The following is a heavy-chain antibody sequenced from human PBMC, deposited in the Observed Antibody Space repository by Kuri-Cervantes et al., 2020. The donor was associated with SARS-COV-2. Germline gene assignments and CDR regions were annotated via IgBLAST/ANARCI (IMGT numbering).Heavy chain of an antibody. J-gene: IGHJ1*01. V-gene: IGHV4-39*01. CDR1: GGSISSSSYY. CDR2: IYYSGST. CDR3: ASPGYSSGWDEYFQH. D-gene: IGHD6-19*01. Sequence: SESLSLTCTVDGGSISSSSYYWGWIRQPPGKGLEWIGSIYYSGSTYYNPSLKSRVTISVDTSKNQFSLKLSSVTAAVTAVYYCASPGYSSGWDEYFQHWGQGTLVTVSS.